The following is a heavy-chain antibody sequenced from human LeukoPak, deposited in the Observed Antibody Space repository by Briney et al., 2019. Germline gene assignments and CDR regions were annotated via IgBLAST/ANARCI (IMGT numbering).Heavy chain of an antibody. V-gene: IGHV1-2*06. Sequence: ASVRVSCKASGYTFTGYYMHWVRQAPGQGLEWMGRINPNSGGTNYAQKFQGRVTMTRDTSSSTAYMELSRLRSDDTAVYYCARAGSGRYYYYMDVWGKGTTVTVSS. D-gene: IGHD3-10*01. CDR2: INPNSGGT. J-gene: IGHJ6*03. CDR1: GYTFTGYY. CDR3: ARAGSGRYYYYMDV.